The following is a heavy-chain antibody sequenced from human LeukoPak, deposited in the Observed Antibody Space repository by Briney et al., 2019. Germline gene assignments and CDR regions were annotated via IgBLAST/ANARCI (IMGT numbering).Heavy chain of an antibody. CDR3: ARGALYDFWSGSSFGY. Sequence: SETLSLTCTVSGGSISTYYWSWIRQPPGKGLEWIGYIYYSGSTNYNPSLKSRVTISVDTSKNQFSLKLSSVTAADTAVYYCARGALYDFWSGSSFGYWGQGTLVTVSS. J-gene: IGHJ4*02. V-gene: IGHV4-59*01. CDR2: IYYSGST. CDR1: GGSISTYY. D-gene: IGHD3-3*01.